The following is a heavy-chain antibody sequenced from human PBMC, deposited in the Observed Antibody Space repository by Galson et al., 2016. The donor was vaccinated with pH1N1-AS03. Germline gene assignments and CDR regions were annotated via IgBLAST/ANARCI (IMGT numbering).Heavy chain of an antibody. CDR1: GYSFTSYW. CDR3: ARHASPTILSYHFDS. D-gene: IGHD1-26*01. V-gene: IGHV5-51*01. Sequence: QSGAEVTKPGESLKISCKGSGYSFTSYWIGWVRQMPGKGLEWMGIIYPSDSDARYSPSFQGQVTFSADKSTSTAYLHLTTLKAADSAIYYCARHASPTILSYHFDSWGRGTLVTVSS. CDR2: IYPSDSDA. J-gene: IGHJ4*02.